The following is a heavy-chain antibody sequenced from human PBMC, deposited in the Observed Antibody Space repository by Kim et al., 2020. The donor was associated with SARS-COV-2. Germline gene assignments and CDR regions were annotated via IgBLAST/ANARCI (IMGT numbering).Heavy chain of an antibody. D-gene: IGHD6-19*01. J-gene: IGHJ6*02. CDR3: ARGGTIAVAGTGYYYGMDV. CDR2: IIPIFGTA. V-gene: IGHV1-69*13. CDR1: GGTFSSYA. Sequence: SVKVSCKASGGTFSSYAISWVRQAPGQGLEWMGGIIPIFGTANYAQKFQGRVTITADESTSTAYMELSSLRSEDTAVYYCARGGTIAVAGTGYYYGMDVWGQGTTVTVSS.